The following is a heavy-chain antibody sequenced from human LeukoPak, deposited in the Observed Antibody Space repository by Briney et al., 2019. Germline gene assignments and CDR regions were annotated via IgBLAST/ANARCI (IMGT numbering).Heavy chain of an antibody. D-gene: IGHD3-10*01. J-gene: IGHJ3*02. V-gene: IGHV1-46*01. Sequence: ASVKVSCKASGYTSTSYYMHWVRQAPGPGLEWMGMINPSGGNTSHAQKFQGRVTMTRYTSTSTVYMELSSLRSEDTAVYSCARDDFGSGSYRAFDIWGQGTMVTVSS. CDR3: ARDDFGSGSYRAFDI. CDR2: INPSGGNT. CDR1: GYTSTSYY.